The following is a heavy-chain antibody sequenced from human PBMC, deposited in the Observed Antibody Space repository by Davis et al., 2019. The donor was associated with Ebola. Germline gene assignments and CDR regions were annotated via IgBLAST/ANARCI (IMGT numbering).Heavy chain of an antibody. J-gene: IGHJ5*02. D-gene: IGHD3-10*01. CDR2: ISAYNGNT. CDR1: GYTFTSYI. CDR3: ARGRGRFGELIKNWFDP. V-gene: IGHV1-18*04. Sequence: ASVKVSCKASGYTFTSYIVTWVRQAPGQGLEWMGWISAYNGNTKYAQKLQDRVTMTTDTSTSTAYMELRSLRSDDTAVYYCARGRGRFGELIKNWFDPWGQGTLVTVSS.